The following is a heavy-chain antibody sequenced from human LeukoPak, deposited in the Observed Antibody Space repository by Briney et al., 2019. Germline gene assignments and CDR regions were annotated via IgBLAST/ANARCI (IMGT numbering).Heavy chain of an antibody. V-gene: IGHV3-7*01. CDR2: INQGGSEK. J-gene: IGHJ4*02. D-gene: IGHD3-22*01. CDR3: LRENHDSGWSFDY. CDR1: GLTFSSHP. Sequence: GGSLRLSCAASGLTFSSHPMSWVRQAPGKGLEWVANINQGGSEKYYVDSVKGRFTISRDNAKNSLYLEMSSLRAEDTAVYYCLRENHDSGWSFDYWGQGTLVTVSS.